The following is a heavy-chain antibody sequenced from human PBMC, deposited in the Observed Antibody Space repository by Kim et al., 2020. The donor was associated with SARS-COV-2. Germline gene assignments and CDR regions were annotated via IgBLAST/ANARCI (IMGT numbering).Heavy chain of an antibody. D-gene: IGHD3-22*01. CDR3: ARASPYYDSSGYLRN. CDR2: INAGNGNT. J-gene: IGHJ4*02. V-gene: IGHV1-3*01. Sequence: ASVKVSCKASGYTFTSYAMHWVRQAPGQRLEWMGWINAGNGNTKYSQKFQGRVTITRDTSASTAYMELSSLRSEDTAVYYCARASPYYDSSGYLRNWGQGTLVTDSS. CDR1: GYTFTSYA.